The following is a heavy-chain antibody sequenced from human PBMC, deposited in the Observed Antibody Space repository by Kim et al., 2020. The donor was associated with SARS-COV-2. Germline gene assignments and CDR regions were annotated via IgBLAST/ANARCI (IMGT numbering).Heavy chain of an antibody. Sequence: NPTYAQGFTGRFVFSLDTSVSTAYLQISSLKAEDTAVYYCARDWNYFDYWGQGTLVTVSS. CDR3: ARDWNYFDY. J-gene: IGHJ4*02. CDR2: NP. V-gene: IGHV7-4-1*02. D-gene: IGHD3-3*01.